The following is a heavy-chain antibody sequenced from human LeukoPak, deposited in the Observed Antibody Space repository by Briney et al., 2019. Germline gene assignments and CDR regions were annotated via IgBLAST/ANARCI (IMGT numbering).Heavy chain of an antibody. CDR3: VKGSQRLHTFDI. CDR2: TSGSGVNT. D-gene: IGHD5-18*01. J-gene: IGHJ3*02. CDR1: ALTFSNYA. V-gene: IGHV3-23*01. Sequence: GGSLRLSCAASALTFSNYAMSWVRQAPGKGLEWVSSTSGSGVNTYYADSVKGRFTISRDNSKNTLYLQMNSLRDEDTAVYYCVKGSQRLHTFDIWGQGTMVTVSS.